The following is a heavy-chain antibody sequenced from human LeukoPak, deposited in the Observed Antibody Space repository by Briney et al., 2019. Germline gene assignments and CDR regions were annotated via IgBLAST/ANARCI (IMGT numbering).Heavy chain of an antibody. Sequence: GGSLRLSCVASGFTFSNYWMNWVRQAPGKGLEWVANIKEDGSEKYYVDSVKGRFTISRDNAKNSLYLQMSSLRDEDTAVYYCARGRRDTQYQVFDYWGQGTLVTVSS. CDR3: ARGRRDTQYQVFDY. CDR2: IKEDGSEK. J-gene: IGHJ4*02. D-gene: IGHD2-2*01. CDR1: GFTFSNYW. V-gene: IGHV3-7*01.